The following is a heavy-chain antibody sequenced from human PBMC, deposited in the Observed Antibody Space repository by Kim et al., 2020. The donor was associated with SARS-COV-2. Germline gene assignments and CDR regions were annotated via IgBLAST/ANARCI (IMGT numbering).Heavy chain of an antibody. CDR1: GYSFTSYW. V-gene: IGHV5-51*01. CDR2: IYPGDSDT. D-gene: IGHD5-12*01. CDR3: ARRVATIPGSNWFDP. Sequence: GESLKISCKGSGYSFTSYWIGWVRQMPGKGLEWMGIIYPGDSDTRYSPSFQGQVTISADKSISTAYLQWSSLKASDTAMYYCARRVATIPGSNWFDPWGQGTLVTVSS. J-gene: IGHJ5*02.